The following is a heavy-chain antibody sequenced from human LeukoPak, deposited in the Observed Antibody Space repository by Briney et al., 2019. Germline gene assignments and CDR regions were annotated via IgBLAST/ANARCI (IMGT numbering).Heavy chain of an antibody. J-gene: IGHJ4*02. D-gene: IGHD3-22*01. Sequence: GGSLRLSCAASGFIFSSLAMTWVRQAPGKGLEWVSTINAVDANTYYADSVKGRFTVSRDNSRNTLYLQMNSLRAEDTAVYYCAKDISITMIVVVITGIDYWGQGTLVTVSS. CDR1: GFIFSSLA. CDR2: INAVDANT. V-gene: IGHV3-23*01. CDR3: AKDISITMIVVVITGIDY.